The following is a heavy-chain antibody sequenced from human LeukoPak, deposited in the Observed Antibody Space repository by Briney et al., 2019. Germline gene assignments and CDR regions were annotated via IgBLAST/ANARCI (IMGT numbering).Heavy chain of an antibody. J-gene: IGHJ4*02. D-gene: IGHD3-10*01. Sequence: PSETLSLTCADHGGSFSGYYWSWIRQPPGKGLEWIGEINHSGSTNYNPSLKSRVTISVDTAKNQFSLKLSSVTAADTAVYYCARKSRYYYGSGSCLDYWGQGTLVTVSS. CDR1: GGSFSGYY. CDR2: INHSGST. V-gene: IGHV4-34*01. CDR3: ARKSRYYYGSGSCLDY.